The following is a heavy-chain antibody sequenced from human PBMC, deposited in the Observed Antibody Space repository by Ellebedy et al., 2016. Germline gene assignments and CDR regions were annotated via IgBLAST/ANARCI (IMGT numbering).Heavy chain of an antibody. V-gene: IGHV3-15*01. D-gene: IGHD4-17*01. CDR1: GFPVSSAW. J-gene: IGHJ4*02. CDR2: IRSETSGGII. Sequence: GESLKISXAASGFPVSSAWMSWVRQAPGMGLEWVGRIRSETSGGIIDYTTPVKGRFTISRDDSQGTVYLQMNSLKTEDTAVYYCVIDISARGYGELDYWGQGTLVTVSS. CDR3: VIDISARGYGELDY.